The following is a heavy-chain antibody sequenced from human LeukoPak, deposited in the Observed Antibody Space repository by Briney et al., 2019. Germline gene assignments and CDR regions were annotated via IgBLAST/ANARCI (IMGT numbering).Heavy chain of an antibody. Sequence: SETLSLTCAVYGGSFSGYYWSWIRQPPGKGLEWIGEINHSGSTNYNPSLKSRVTISVDTSKNQFSLKLSSVTAADTAVYYCARLATMMFVSVRWFDPWGQGTLVTVSS. V-gene: IGHV4-34*01. CDR2: INHSGST. D-gene: IGHD3/OR15-3a*01. CDR3: ARLATMMFVSVRWFDP. J-gene: IGHJ5*02. CDR1: GGSFSGYY.